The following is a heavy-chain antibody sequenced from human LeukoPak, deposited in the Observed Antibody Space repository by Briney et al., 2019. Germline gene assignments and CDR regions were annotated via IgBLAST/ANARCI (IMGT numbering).Heavy chain of an antibody. Sequence: GASVKVSCKASGYTFTSYGISWVRQAPGQGLEWMGWISAYNGNTNYAQKLQGRVTMTTDTSTSTACMELRSLRSDDTAVYYCARGNYYYGSGSYYVDVWGKGTTVTVSS. CDR2: ISAYNGNT. D-gene: IGHD3-10*01. V-gene: IGHV1-18*01. CDR3: ARGNYYYGSGSYYVDV. J-gene: IGHJ6*03. CDR1: GYTFTSYG.